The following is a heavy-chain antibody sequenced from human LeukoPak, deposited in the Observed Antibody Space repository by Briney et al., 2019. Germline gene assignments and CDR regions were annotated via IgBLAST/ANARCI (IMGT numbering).Heavy chain of an antibody. CDR3: ARRGKLRGPPAGDAFDI. J-gene: IGHJ3*02. CDR1: GDSISGSINDYY. V-gene: IGHV4-59*08. CDR2: IYYSGST. Sequence: PSETLSLTCAVSGDSISGSINDYYWTWIRQPPGKGLEWIGYIYYSGSTNYNPSLKSRVTISVDTSKNQFSLKLSSVTAADTAVYYCARRGKLRGPPAGDAFDIWGQGTVVTVSS. D-gene: IGHD2-15*01.